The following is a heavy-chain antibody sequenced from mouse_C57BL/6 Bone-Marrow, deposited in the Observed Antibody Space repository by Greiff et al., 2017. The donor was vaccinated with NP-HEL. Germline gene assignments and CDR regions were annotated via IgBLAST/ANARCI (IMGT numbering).Heavy chain of an antibody. Sequence: VQLQQSGAELVRPGASVKLSCTASGFNIKDDYMHWVKQRPEQGLEWIGWIDPENGDTEYASKFQGKATITADTSSNTAYLQLSSLTSEDPAVYYCTTENYPFYFDYWGQGTTLTVSS. CDR3: TTENYPFYFDY. CDR1: GFNIKDDY. D-gene: IGHD2-1*01. V-gene: IGHV14-4*01. J-gene: IGHJ2*01. CDR2: IDPENGDT.